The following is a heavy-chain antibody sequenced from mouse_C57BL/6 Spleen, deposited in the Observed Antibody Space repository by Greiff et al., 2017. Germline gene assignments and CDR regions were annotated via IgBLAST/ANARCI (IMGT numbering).Heavy chain of an antibody. V-gene: IGHV4-1*01. CDR1: GIDFSRYW. CDR3: ARIYYDYDVRYAMDY. D-gene: IGHD2-4*01. J-gene: IGHJ4*01. CDR2: INPDSSTI. Sequence: EVMLVESGGGLVQPGGSLKLSCAASGIDFSRYWMSWVRRAPGKGLEWIGEINPDSSTINYAPSLKDKFIISRDNAKNTLYLQMSKVRSEDTALYYCARIYYDYDVRYAMDYWGQGTSVTVSS.